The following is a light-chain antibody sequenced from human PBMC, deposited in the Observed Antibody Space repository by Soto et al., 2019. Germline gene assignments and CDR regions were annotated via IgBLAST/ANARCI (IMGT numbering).Light chain of an antibody. CDR2: DTS. J-gene: IGLJ1*01. V-gene: IGLV7-46*01. CDR1: TGAVTSGHY. CDR3: LLSYSGARSYV. Sequence: QTVVTQEPSLTVSPGGTVTLTCGSSTGAVTSGHYPYWFQQEPGQAPRTLIYDTSNKHSWTPARFSGSLLGGKAALTLSGAQPEDEAEYYCLLSYSGARSYVFGTGTKLTVL.